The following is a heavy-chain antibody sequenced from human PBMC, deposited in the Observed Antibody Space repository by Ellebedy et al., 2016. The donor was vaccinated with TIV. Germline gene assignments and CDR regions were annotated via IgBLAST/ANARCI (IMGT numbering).Heavy chain of an antibody. CDR3: VRGDDDFGSGTYHL. CDR1: GGPIFNYY. Sequence: MPSETLSLTCTVSGGPIFNYYWSWIRQPPGKGLEWIGYMYYSGSSSYNPSLKSRVTISADPSQNQIFLKLTSVSAADAAVYYCVRGDDDFGSGTYHLWGQGTLVTVSS. V-gene: IGHV4-59*01. J-gene: IGHJ4*02. CDR2: MYYSGSS. D-gene: IGHD3-10*01.